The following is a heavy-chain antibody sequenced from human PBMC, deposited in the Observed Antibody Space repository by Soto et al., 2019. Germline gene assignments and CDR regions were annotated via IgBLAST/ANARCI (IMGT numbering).Heavy chain of an antibody. Sequence: GGSLRLSCEASGFTFSSYAMSWVRQAPGKGLEWVSALRNSGVDTYYADSVKGRFTISRDNSKNTVDLQMNSLRVEDTAVYYCAKVITGGSFYYFDSWGQGTLVTVSS. J-gene: IGHJ4*02. CDR2: LRNSGVDT. CDR3: AKVITGGSFYYFDS. D-gene: IGHD1-20*01. CDR1: GFTFSSYA. V-gene: IGHV3-23*01.